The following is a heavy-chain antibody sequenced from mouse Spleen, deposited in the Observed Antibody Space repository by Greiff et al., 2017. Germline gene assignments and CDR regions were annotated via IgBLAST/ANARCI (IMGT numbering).Heavy chain of an antibody. CDR2: IYPRSGNT. J-gene: IGHJ3*01. D-gene: IGHD1-2*01. CDR3: ARGGLRPWFAY. CDR1: GYTFTSYG. Sequence: QVHVKQSGAELARPGASVKLSCTASGYTFTSYGISWVKQRTGQGLEWIGEIYPRSGNTYYNEKFKGKATLTADKSSSTAYMELRSLTSEDSAVYFCARGGLRPWFAYWGQGTLVTVSA. V-gene: IGHV1-81*01.